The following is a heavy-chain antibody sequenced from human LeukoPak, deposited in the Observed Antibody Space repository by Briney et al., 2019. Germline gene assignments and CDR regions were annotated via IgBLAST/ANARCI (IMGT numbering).Heavy chain of an antibody. CDR3: ARVKEYSSSSGGGY. CDR2: ISSSSSYI. D-gene: IGHD6-6*01. Sequence: GGSLRLSCAASGFTFSSYSMNWVRQAPGKGLEWVSSISSSSSYIYYADSVKGRFTISRDNAKNSLYPQMNSLRAEDTAVYYCARVKEYSSSSGGGYWGQGTLVTVSS. CDR1: GFTFSSYS. V-gene: IGHV3-21*01. J-gene: IGHJ4*02.